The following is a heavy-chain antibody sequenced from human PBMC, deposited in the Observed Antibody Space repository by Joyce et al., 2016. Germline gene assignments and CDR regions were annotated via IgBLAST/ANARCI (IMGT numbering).Heavy chain of an antibody. CDR3: AKGFHYGDFNDAFDI. V-gene: IGHV3-30*18. CDR2: ISYNGSHN. J-gene: IGHJ3*02. CDR1: GFTFSTSG. D-gene: IGHD4-17*01. Sequence: QVQLVESGGGVVQTGRSLSISCAASGFTFSTSGMHCVRQAPGTGMEWVAVISYNGSHNYYADSVKSRFTISRDNSKNTLNLQMNSLRPEDTAVYYCAKGFHYGDFNDAFDIWGQGTMVTVSS.